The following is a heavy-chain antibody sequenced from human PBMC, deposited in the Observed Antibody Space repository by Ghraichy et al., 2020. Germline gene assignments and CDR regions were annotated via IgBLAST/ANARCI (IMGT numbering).Heavy chain of an antibody. CDR1: GFTFSSYA. J-gene: IGHJ4*02. CDR3: AKDDHNWNSYYFDF. D-gene: IGHD1-7*01. V-gene: IGHV3-23*01. CDR2: ISGSGGST. Sequence: GESLNISCAASGFTFSSYAMSWVRQAPGKGLEWVSAISGSGGSTYYADSVKGRFTISRDNSKNTLYLQMNSLRAEDTAVYYCAKDDHNWNSYYFDFWGQGNLVTVSS.